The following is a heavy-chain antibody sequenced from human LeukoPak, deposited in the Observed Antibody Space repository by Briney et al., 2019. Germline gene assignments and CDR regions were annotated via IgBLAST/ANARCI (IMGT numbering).Heavy chain of an antibody. CDR2: IRSKAYGGTT. CDR3: TRDLVGYYYDSSGYLGGAFDI. J-gene: IGHJ3*02. D-gene: IGHD3-22*01. Sequence: GGLLILCCASAGFTIGYYVMSLGRQAPGEGVGLVGFIRSKAYGGTTDYAASVNGRLTLSRDDSTSITHLQKNSLKTQATAVYSCTRDLVGYYYDSSGYLGGAFDIWGQGTMVTVSS. CDR1: GFTIGYYV. V-gene: IGHV3-49*04.